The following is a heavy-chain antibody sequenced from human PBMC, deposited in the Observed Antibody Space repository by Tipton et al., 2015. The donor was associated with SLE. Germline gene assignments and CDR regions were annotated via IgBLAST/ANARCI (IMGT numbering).Heavy chain of an antibody. CDR1: GFTFKDRA. D-gene: IGHD2-21*01. Sequence: SLRLSCAASGFTFKDRAMHWVRQAPGKGLEWVSGISWNSGNIVYVDSVKGRFTISRDNARNSLFLQVNSLRAEDTAVYYCARAPEPEYCVGACFPDWYFDLWGRGTLVTVSS. CDR3: ARAPEPEYCVGACFPDWYFDL. J-gene: IGHJ2*01. V-gene: IGHV3-9*01. CDR2: ISWNSGNI.